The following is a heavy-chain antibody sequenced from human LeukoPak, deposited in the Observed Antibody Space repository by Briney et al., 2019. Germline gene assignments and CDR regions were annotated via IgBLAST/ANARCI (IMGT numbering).Heavy chain of an antibody. CDR3: ATLRKARGAADV. D-gene: IGHD5-12*01. V-gene: IGHV5-51*01. CDR1: GFAFTTYY. Sequence: GQSLKISCEGSGFAFTTYYIGWVRQMPGKGLEWMGIIFPGDSDTRYSPSFEGQVTISADKSISTAYLQWSSLKASDTAMYYCATLRKARGAADVWGQGTTVTVSS. J-gene: IGHJ6*02. CDR2: IFPGDSDT.